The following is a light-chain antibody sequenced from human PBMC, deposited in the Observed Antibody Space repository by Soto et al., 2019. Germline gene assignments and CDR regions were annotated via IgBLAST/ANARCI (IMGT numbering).Light chain of an antibody. V-gene: IGLV2-8*01. CDR2: DVS. CDR1: SSDVGGYNY. J-gene: IGLJ1*01. Sequence: QSVLTQPASVSGSPGESITISCTGTSSDVGGYNYVSWYQQHPGKAPKLMIYDVSNRPPGVPDRFSGSKSANTASLTVSGLQAEDEADYYCSSFAGSHYVFGTGTKVTVL. CDR3: SSFAGSHYV.